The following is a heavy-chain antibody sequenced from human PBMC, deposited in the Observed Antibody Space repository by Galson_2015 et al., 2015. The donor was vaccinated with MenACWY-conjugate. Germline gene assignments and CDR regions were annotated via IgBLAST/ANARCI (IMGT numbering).Heavy chain of an antibody. CDR1: GFTFSSYD. D-gene: IGHD6-13*01. J-gene: IGHJ2*01. Sequence: SLRLSCAASGFTFSSYDMHWVRQAPGKGLEYVSAISSNGGSTYYADSVKGRFTISRDNSKNTLYLQMSSLRAEDKAVYYCIAAAAINWYFELWGRGTLVTVSS. CDR2: ISSNGGST. CDR3: IAAAAINWYFEL. V-gene: IGHV3-64D*06.